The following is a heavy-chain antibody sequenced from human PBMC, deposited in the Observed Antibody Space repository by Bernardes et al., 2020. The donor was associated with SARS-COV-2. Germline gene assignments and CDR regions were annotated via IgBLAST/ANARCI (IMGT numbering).Heavy chain of an antibody. J-gene: IGHJ4*02. CDR2: INSDGSDT. D-gene: IGHD6-6*01. V-gene: IGHV3-74*01. CDR1: GFTFSNYW. CDR3: ARDYFSIADY. Sequence: RLSCAASGFTFSNYWMHWVRQAPGKGLVWVSRINSDGSDTGYAESVKGRFTISRDNAKNTMYLQMNSLRAEDTAVYYCARDYFSIADYWGQGTLVTVSS.